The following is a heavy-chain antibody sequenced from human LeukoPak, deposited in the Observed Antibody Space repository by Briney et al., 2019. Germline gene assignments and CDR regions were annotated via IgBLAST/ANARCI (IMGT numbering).Heavy chain of an antibody. D-gene: IGHD1-7*01. Sequence: RAPVKVSCKASGYSFIDYYIHWVRQAPGQGLEWMGWMNPNSGNTGYAQKFQGRVTMTRNTSISTAYMELSSLRSEDTAVYYCARRGPFAWNYDRERNWFDPWGQGTLVTVSS. CDR3: ARRGPFAWNYDRERNWFDP. CDR2: MNPNSGNT. CDR1: GYSFIDYY. J-gene: IGHJ5*02. V-gene: IGHV1-8*02.